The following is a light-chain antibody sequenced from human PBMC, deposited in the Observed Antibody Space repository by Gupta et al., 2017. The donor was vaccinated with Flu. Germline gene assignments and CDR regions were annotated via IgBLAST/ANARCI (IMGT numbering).Light chain of an antibody. Sequence: DIQMTQSPPSLSASVGDRVTITCRASQTIDRCLNWYQQRPGKAPKLLIYGASTSQIRVPSRFSGRGAGSDFTLTVSGLLPDDFATYYCQQSFSSPVTFGPGTTVDIK. CDR1: QTIDRC. CDR2: GAS. V-gene: IGKV1-39*01. J-gene: IGKJ3*01. CDR3: QQSFSSPVT.